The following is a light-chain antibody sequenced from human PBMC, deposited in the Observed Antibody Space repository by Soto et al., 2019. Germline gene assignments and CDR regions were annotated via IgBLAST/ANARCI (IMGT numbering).Light chain of an antibody. CDR2: DVS. CDR1: SSDVGTYNY. J-gene: IGLJ2*01. CDR3: SSYTTSSTVV. V-gene: IGLV2-14*03. Sequence: QSAPTQPASVSGSPGQSITISCTGTSSDVGTYNYVSWYQQHPGKAPKLMIFDVSSRPSGVSNRFSGSKSGNTASLTISGLQAEDEADYYCSSYTTSSTVVFGGGTKLTVL.